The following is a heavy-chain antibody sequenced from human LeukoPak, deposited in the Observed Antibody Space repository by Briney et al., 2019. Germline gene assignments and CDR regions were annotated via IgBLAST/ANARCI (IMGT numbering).Heavy chain of an antibody. V-gene: IGHV3-21*01. CDR3: ARDASGSSTGLIDS. CDR1: GFTLRSYN. CDR2: ISTSSYYI. J-gene: IGHJ4*02. D-gene: IGHD1-26*01. Sequence: GGSLRLSCAASGFTLRSYNMHWVRRAPGKGLELVSYISTSSYYIYYADSVKGRFTIPRDDAKNSLFLQMNSLRAEDTAIYYCARDASGSSTGLIDSWGQGTLVTVSS.